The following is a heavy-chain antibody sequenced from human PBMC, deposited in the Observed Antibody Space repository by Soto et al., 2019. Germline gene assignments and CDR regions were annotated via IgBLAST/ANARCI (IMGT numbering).Heavy chain of an antibody. CDR2: INHRGYT. CDR1: GGSFSGYY. J-gene: IGHJ5*02. Sequence: QVQLQQWGAGLLKPSETLSLTCAVYGGSFSGYYWSWIRQPPGKGLEWIGEINHRGYTTYNPSLNSRVTISVDTSKNQFSLKLSSVTAADTSVYYCARVDIVTTNWFDPWGQGTPVTVSS. D-gene: IGHD5-12*01. CDR3: ARVDIVTTNWFDP. V-gene: IGHV4-34*01.